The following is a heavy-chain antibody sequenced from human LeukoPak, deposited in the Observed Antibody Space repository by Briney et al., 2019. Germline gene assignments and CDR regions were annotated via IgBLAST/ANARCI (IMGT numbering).Heavy chain of an antibody. V-gene: IGHV3-33*01. CDR1: GFTFSNYG. D-gene: IGHD6-13*01. CDR3: ARSTYSSSSYYFDY. Sequence: GGSLRLSCAASGFTFSNYGIHWVRQAPGKGLEWVAVIWSDGINKYYVDSVKRRFTISRDNSKNTLYLQMNSLRADDTAVCYCARSTYSSSSYYFDYWGQGSLVTVSS. CDR2: IWSDGINK. J-gene: IGHJ4*02.